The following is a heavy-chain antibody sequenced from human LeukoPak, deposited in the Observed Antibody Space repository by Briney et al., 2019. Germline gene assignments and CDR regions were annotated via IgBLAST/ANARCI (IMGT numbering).Heavy chain of an antibody. D-gene: IGHD4-23*01. CDR1: GYTFTGYY. CDR3: ARESRAVEVDY. Sequence: ASVKVSCKASGYTFTGYYMHWLRQAPGQGLEWMGRINPNSGGTNYAQKFKGRVTMTRDTSISTAYMELSRLRSDDTAVYYCARESRAVEVDYWGQGTLVTVSS. J-gene: IGHJ4*02. V-gene: IGHV1-2*06. CDR2: INPNSGGT.